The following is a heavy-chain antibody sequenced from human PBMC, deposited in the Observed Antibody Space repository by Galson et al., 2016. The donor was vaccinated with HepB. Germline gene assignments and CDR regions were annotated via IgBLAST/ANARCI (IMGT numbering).Heavy chain of an antibody. CDR3: LTGDYGGNSEYDYGMDV. CDR2: INPSGGASP. CDR1: RDTFTRYH. Sequence: SVKVSCKADRDTFTRYHITWVRQAPGQGLEWIGIINPSGGASPTYSQRFEGRVTLTSDTSTTTVYMELSTLRSEDTAVYYCLTGDYGGNSEYDYGMDVWGQGTTVTVSS. D-gene: IGHD4-23*01. J-gene: IGHJ6*02. V-gene: IGHV1-46*01.